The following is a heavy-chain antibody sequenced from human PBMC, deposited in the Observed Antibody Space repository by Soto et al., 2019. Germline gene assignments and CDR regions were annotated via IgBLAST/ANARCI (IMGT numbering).Heavy chain of an antibody. CDR2: IFPGDSET. CDR1: AYSFTSYW. J-gene: IGHJ4*02. CDR3: ARNAPVAGSTLDY. D-gene: IGHD6-19*01. Sequence: PGESRKISCKGSAYSFTSYWIGWVRQTPGKGLEWMGIIFPGDSETRYSPSFQGQVTISVDKSINTAYLQWSSLNHSDTAIYYCARNAPVAGSTLDYWGQGTLVTVSS. V-gene: IGHV5-51*01.